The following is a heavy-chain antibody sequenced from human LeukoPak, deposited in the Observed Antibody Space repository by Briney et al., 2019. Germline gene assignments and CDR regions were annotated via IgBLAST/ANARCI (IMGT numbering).Heavy chain of an antibody. CDR3: ARDLGVTNEFDY. J-gene: IGHJ4*02. V-gene: IGHV1-46*01. Sequence: ASVKVSCKASGYTFTGYWMHWVRQAPGQGLEWMGIINPSGGSTSYAQKFQGRVTMTRDMSTSTVYMELSSLRSEDTAVYYCARDLGVTNEFDYWGQGTLVTVSS. CDR1: GYTFTGYW. CDR2: INPSGGST. D-gene: IGHD2-8*01.